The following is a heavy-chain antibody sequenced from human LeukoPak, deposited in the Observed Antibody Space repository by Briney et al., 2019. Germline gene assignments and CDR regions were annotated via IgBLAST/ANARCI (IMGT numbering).Heavy chain of an antibody. J-gene: IGHJ4*02. D-gene: IGHD3-9*01. CDR1: GGSISSYY. CDR2: IYCSGST. CDR3: ARAGTYDILTGSLYYFDY. Sequence: PSETLSLTCTVSGGSISSYYWSWIRQPPGKGLEWIGYIYCSGSTNYNPSLKSRVTISVDASKNQFSLKLSSVTAADTAVYYCARAGTYDILTGSLYYFDYWGQGTLVTVSS. V-gene: IGHV4-59*01.